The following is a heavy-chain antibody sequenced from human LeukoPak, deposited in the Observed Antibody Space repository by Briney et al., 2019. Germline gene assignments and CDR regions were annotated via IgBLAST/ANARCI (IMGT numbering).Heavy chain of an antibody. CDR3: AKDSSFGPLGYNYDSSGYYYGYFQH. Sequence: QPGGSLRLSCAPSGFKFDDYAMHCVRQAPGKGLEWVSGISWNSGSIGYADSVKGRFTISRDNANNSLYLQMNSLRTEDTALYYCAKDSSFGPLGYNYDSSGYYYGYFQHWGQGTLLTVSS. J-gene: IGHJ1*01. V-gene: IGHV3-9*01. CDR2: ISWNSGSI. D-gene: IGHD3-22*01. CDR1: GFKFDDYA.